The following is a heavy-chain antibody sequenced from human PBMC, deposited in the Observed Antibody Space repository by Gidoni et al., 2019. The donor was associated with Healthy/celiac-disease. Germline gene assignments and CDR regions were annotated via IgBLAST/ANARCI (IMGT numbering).Heavy chain of an antibody. J-gene: IGHJ3*02. D-gene: IGHD2-15*01. Sequence: QVPLQESGPGLVTPSETLSLTCAVPVYSISRGYYWGWIRQPPGKGLEWIGSIDHSGSTYYNPALKSRVTISVDTSKNQFSLKLSSVTAADTAVYYCAKSRCSGGSCYFDAFDIWGQGTMVTVSS. CDR2: IDHSGST. V-gene: IGHV4-38-2*01. CDR1: VYSISRGYY. CDR3: AKSRCSGGSCYFDAFDI.